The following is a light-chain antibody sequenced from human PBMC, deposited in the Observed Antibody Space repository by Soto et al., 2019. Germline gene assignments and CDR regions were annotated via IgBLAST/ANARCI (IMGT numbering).Light chain of an antibody. Sequence: QSALTQPRSVSGSPGQSVTISCTGTTSDIGAYNYVSWYQQHPGKAPKLIIYGVSKRPSGVPERFSGSKSDSTASLTISGLQDEDEADYYCSSYTSSSTLVFGGGTKLTVL. CDR1: TSDIGAYNY. CDR2: GVS. J-gene: IGLJ3*02. CDR3: SSYTSSSTLV. V-gene: IGLV2-11*01.